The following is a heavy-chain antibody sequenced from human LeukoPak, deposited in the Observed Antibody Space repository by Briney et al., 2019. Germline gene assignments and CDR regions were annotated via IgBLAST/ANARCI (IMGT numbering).Heavy chain of an antibody. Sequence: GGSLRLSCAASGFTFNSYAMSWVRQAPGKGLEWVSAISGSGGSTYFADSVKGRFTISRDSSKNTLYLQMNSLRAEDTAVYYCAKGLPGGVIAGHDYWGQGTLVTVSS. CDR3: AKGLPGGVIAGHDY. CDR1: GFTFNSYA. CDR2: ISGSGGST. J-gene: IGHJ4*02. V-gene: IGHV3-23*01. D-gene: IGHD3-16*02.